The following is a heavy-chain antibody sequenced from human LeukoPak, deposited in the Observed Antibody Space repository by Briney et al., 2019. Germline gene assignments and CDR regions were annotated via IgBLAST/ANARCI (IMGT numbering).Heavy chain of an antibody. CDR3: ARAFQSLGGLSLPDY. CDR1: GYSYTNYA. V-gene: IGHV7-4-1*02. CDR2: IHPSTGNP. Sequence: ASVKVSCKASGYSYTNYAMNWVRQAPGQGLEWMGWIHPSTGNPTYAQGFTGRFVFSLDTSVSTTYLQISSLKAEDTAVYFCARAFQSLGGLSLPDYWGQGTLLTVSS. J-gene: IGHJ4*02. D-gene: IGHD3-16*02.